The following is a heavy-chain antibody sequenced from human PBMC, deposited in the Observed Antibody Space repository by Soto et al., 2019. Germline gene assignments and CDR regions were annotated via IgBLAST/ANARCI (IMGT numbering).Heavy chain of an antibody. CDR2: ISGSGDSA. J-gene: IGHJ4*02. CDR1: GFTFSIYA. V-gene: IGHV3-23*01. D-gene: IGHD2-2*02. Sequence: GGSLRLSCAASGFTFSIYAMSWVRQAPGKGLEWVSSISGSGDSAYYADSVKGRFTISRDNSKNTLYLQINSLRAEDTAVYYCAKERSDHRIAPAAIDYWGQGAPVTGSS. CDR3: AKERSDHRIAPAAIDY.